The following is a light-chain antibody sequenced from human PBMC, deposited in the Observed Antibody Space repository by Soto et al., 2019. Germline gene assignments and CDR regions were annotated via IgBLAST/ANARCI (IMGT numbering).Light chain of an antibody. CDR2: DVT. J-gene: IGLJ3*02. CDR1: SSDVGGYNY. V-gene: IGLV2-14*01. CDR3: SSYTSSSTPFV. Sequence: QSVLTQPASVSGSPGQSITISCTGTSSDVGGYNYVSWYQQHPGKAPKLMIYDVTNRPSGVSNRFSGSKSGNTASLTISGLEAEDYADYYCSSYTSSSTPFVFGGGTKVTVL.